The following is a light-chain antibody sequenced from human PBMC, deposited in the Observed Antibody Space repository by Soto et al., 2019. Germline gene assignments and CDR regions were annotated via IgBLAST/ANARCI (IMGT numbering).Light chain of an antibody. CDR3: QRSYTTASIT. CDR1: QSISRY. CDR2: AAS. J-gene: IGKJ5*01. Sequence: DIQMTQSPSSLSASVGERVTITCRASQSISRYLNWYQHKPGKAPKLLIYAASSWHNGVPSRFSGGGSGTEFPLSISSLQPEYFGTYYCQRSYTTASITFGQGTRLEIK. V-gene: IGKV1-39*01.